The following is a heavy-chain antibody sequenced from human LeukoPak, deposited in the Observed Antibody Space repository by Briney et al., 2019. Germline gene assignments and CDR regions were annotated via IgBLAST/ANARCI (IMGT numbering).Heavy chain of an antibody. CDR2: VYYTGRSS. D-gene: IGHD3-9*01. J-gene: IGHJ4*02. CDR3: ARHRATQTWLLLDS. CDR1: GGSITPYY. V-gene: IGHV4-59*08. Sequence: PSETLSLTCTVSGGSITPYYWSWLRQPPGKALEWIAFVYYTGRSSNYNPSLKSRATISLDASKNQIFLNMTSVTAADTAVYYCARHRATQTWLLLDSWGQGTLVTVSS.